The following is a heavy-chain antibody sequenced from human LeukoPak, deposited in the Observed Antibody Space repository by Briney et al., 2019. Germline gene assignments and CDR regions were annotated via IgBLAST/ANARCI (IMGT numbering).Heavy chain of an antibody. D-gene: IGHD3-10*01. CDR1: GYTFTGYY. V-gene: IGHV1-2*02. J-gene: IGHJ4*02. CDR3: ARDLEGYYYGSGSFSIDY. CDR2: INPNSGGT. Sequence: ASVKVSCKASGYTFTGYYMHWVRRAPGQGLEWMGWINPNSGGTNYAQKFQGRVTMTRDTSISTAYMELSRLRSDDTAVYYCARDLEGYYYGSGSFSIDYWGQGTLVTVSS.